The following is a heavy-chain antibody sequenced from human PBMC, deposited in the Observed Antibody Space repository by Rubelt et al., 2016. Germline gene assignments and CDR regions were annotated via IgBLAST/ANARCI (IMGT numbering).Heavy chain of an antibody. V-gene: IGHV4-4*02. D-gene: IGHD4/OR15-4a*01. J-gene: IGHJ4*02. CDR3: ARQGDHTNYHYLDY. CDR1: GGSISSNNW. Sequence: GGSISSNNWWTWLRQPPGKGLEWIGEIFHSGSTTYNPSLKSRVTMSVDTSKNQFSLKLSSVTAADTAVYYCARQGDHTNYHYLDYWGQGTLVTVSS. CDR2: IFHSGST.